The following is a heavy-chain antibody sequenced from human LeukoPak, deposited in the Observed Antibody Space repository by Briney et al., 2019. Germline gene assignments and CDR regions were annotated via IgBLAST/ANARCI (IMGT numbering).Heavy chain of an antibody. J-gene: IGHJ4*02. CDR2: IYSGGST. V-gene: IGHV3-53*01. CDR3: ARVRGYDYYFDY. Sequence: GGSLRLSCAASGFTVSSNYMSWVRQAPGKGLEWVSVIYSGGSTYYADSEKGRFTISRDNSKNTLYLQMNSLRAEDTAVYYCARVRGYDYYFDYWGQGTLVTVSS. CDR1: GFTVSSNY. D-gene: IGHD5-12*01.